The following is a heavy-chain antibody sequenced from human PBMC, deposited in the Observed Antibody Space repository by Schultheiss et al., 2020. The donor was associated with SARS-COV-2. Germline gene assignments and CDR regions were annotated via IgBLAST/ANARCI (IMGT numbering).Heavy chain of an antibody. CDR2: IYWNDDK. V-gene: IGHV2-5*01. Sequence: QTLTLTCTFSGFSLSTSGVSVGWIRQPPGKALEWLALIYWNDDKRYSPSLKSRLTITKDTSKNQVVLTMTNMDPVDTATYYCARMAEGLGYYYYYGMDVWGQGTTVTVSS. J-gene: IGHJ6*02. D-gene: IGHD3-16*01. CDR1: GFSLSTSGVS. CDR3: ARMAEGLGYYYYYGMDV.